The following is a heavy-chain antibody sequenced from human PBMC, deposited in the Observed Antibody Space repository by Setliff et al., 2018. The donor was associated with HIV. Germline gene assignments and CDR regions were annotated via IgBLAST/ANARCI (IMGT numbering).Heavy chain of an antibody. J-gene: IGHJ4*02. V-gene: IGHV3-15*01. Sequence: GGSLRLSCAVSGFYFTNAWMTWVRQTPGKGLEWVGRIKSKIDGETRHYAASVKGRFTISRNDSTDTLYLQMNSLETDDTAVYYCTTGVLPQHYDIVGGDFWGRGTLVTVSS. CDR3: TTGVLPQHYDIVGGDF. CDR2: IKSKIDGETR. D-gene: IGHD2-21*01. CDR1: GFYFTNAW.